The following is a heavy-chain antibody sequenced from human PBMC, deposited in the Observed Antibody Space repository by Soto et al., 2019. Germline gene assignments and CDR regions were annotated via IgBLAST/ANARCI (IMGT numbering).Heavy chain of an antibody. Sequence: QVQLVQSGAEVKKPGASVKVSCKASGYTFTSYDINWVRQATGQGLEWMGWMNPNSGNTGYAQKFQGRVTMTRNTSISTAYMELSSLRSEDTAVYYCARVRDYYDSSGYYYPGWFDPWGQGTLVTVSS. D-gene: IGHD3-22*01. V-gene: IGHV1-8*01. CDR1: GYTFTSYD. CDR2: MNPNSGNT. CDR3: ARVRDYYDSSGYYYPGWFDP. J-gene: IGHJ5*02.